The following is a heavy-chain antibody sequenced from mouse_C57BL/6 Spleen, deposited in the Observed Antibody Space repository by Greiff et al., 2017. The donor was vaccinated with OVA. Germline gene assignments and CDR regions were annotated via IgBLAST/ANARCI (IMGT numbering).Heavy chain of an antibody. CDR2: IYPGDGDT. V-gene: IGHV1-80*01. CDR3: ARGGPNYYGSVYAMDY. J-gene: IGHJ4*01. D-gene: IGHD1-1*01. CDR1: GYAFSSYW. Sequence: VKLMESGAELVKPGASVKISCKASGYAFSSYWMNWVKQRPGKGLEWIGQIYPGDGDTNYNGKFKGKATLTADKSSSTAYMQLSSLTSEDSAVYFCARGGPNYYGSVYAMDYWGQGTSVTVSS.